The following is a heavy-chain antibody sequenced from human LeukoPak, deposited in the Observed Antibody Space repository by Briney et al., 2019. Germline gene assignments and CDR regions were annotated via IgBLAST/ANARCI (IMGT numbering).Heavy chain of an antibody. CDR3: AKRSERYFDWLPQNWFDP. Sequence: PGWSLRLSCAASGFTFSSYAMSWVRQAPGKGLEWVSAISGSGGSTYYADSVKGRFTISRDNSKNTLYLQMNSLRAEDTAVYYCAKRSERYFDWLPQNWFDPWGQGTLVTVSS. D-gene: IGHD3-9*01. CDR2: ISGSGGST. V-gene: IGHV3-23*01. J-gene: IGHJ5*02. CDR1: GFTFSSYA.